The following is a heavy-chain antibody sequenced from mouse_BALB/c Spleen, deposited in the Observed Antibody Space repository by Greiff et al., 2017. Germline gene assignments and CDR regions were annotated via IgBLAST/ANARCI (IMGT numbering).Heavy chain of an antibody. J-gene: IGHJ4*01. D-gene: IGHD2-4*01. CDR1: GYTFTDYN. Sequence: EVQLQQSGPELVKPGASVKISCKASGYTFTDYNMHWVKQSHGKSLEWIGYIYPYNGGTGYNQKFKSKATLTVDNSSSTAYMELRSLTSEDSAVYYCARGMITGAMDYWGQGTSVTVSS. CDR3: ARGMITGAMDY. V-gene: IGHV1S29*02. CDR2: IYPYNGGT.